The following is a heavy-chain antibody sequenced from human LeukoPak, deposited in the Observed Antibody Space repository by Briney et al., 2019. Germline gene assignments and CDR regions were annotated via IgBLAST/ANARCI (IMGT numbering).Heavy chain of an antibody. V-gene: IGHV3-15*01. D-gene: IGHD3-3*01. CDR3: TTDTVGSRTERFLEWLSSKPHDAFDI. CDR1: GFTFSNAW. J-gene: IGHJ3*02. Sequence: GGSLRLSCAASGFTFSNAWMSWVRQAPGKGLEWVGRIKSKTDGGTTDYAAPVKGRFTISRDDSKNTLYLQMNSLKTEDTAVYYCTTDTVGSRTERFLEWLSSKPHDAFDIWGQGTMVTVSS. CDR2: IKSKTDGGTT.